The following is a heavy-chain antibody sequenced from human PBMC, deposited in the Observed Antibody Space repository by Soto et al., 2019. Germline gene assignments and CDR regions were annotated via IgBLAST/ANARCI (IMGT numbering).Heavy chain of an antibody. CDR2: IYPGDSDT. CDR3: ARLPQFLWFGALTSCAYYFNY. D-gene: IGHD3-10*01. Sequence: GESLKISCTGSGYSFSTYWIAWVRQMPGKGLEWMGIIYPGDSDTRYSPSFQGQVTISADTSNKTAYLQWSSLKASDTAIYYCARLPQFLWFGALTSCAYYFNYWGPGTLVTVSS. J-gene: IGHJ4*02. CDR1: GYSFSTYW. V-gene: IGHV5-51*01.